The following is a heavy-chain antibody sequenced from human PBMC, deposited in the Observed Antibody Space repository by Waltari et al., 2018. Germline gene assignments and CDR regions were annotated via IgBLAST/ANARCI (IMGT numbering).Heavy chain of an antibody. Sequence: EGQLVESGGGLVKPGGSLRLSCVASGFTFGNYNITWVRQAPGKGLEWVSSITPSSTYTLYADSVKGRFTISRDDAKSSLYLQMNSLSADDTAVYYCARALSSSWFSDCWGQGTLVTVSS. V-gene: IGHV3-21*01. CDR3: ARALSSSWFSDC. CDR2: ITPSSTYT. D-gene: IGHD6-13*01. CDR1: GFTFGNYN. J-gene: IGHJ4*02.